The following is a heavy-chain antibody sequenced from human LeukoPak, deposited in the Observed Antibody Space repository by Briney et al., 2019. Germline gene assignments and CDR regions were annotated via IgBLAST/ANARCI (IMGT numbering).Heavy chain of an antibody. CDR1: GFTFSSYG. V-gene: IGHV3-23*01. J-gene: IGHJ4*02. Sequence: GGSLRLSCAASGFTFSSYGMSWVRQAPGKGLEWVSAISGSGGSTYYADSVKGRFTISRDNSKNTLYLQMNSLRAEDTAVYYCATEPGYDFWSGYYQGTELVDYWGQGTLVTVPS. CDR2: ISGSGGST. D-gene: IGHD3-3*01. CDR3: ATEPGYDFWSGYYQGTELVDY.